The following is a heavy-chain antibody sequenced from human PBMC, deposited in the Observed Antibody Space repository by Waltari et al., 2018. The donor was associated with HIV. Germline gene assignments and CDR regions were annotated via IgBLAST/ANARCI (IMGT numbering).Heavy chain of an antibody. J-gene: IGHJ6*02. V-gene: IGHV3-7*01. Sequence: GESGGGLVQPGGSLRLSCAASGFTFSTYWMTWVRQAPGKGLEWLANIKQDGSEKYYADSVKGRFTVSRDNNKKSLYLQMSSLRAEDTAVYYCARDLKDYDFWSPVDVWGQGTTVTVSS. CDR3: ARDLKDYDFWSPVDV. CDR1: GFTFSTYW. D-gene: IGHD3-3*01. CDR2: IKQDGSEK.